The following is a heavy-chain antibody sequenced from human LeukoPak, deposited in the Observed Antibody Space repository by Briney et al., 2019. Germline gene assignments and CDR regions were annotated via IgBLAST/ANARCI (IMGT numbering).Heavy chain of an antibody. CDR2: IYPGDSDT. V-gene: IGHV5-51*01. CDR1: GYIFTSYL. Sequence: GASLQISCQGSGYIFTSYLIGWVRALRGKGLEWMGIIYPGDSDTRYRPSFQGQVTISADKSISTAYLQWSSLKASDPALYYCARVVGATLYCDYWGEGSLVSVPS. D-gene: IGHD1-26*01. J-gene: IGHJ4*02. CDR3: ARVVGATLYCDY.